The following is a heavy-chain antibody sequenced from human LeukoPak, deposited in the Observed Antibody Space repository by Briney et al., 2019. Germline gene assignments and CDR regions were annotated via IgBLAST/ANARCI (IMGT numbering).Heavy chain of an antibody. Sequence: ASVKVSCKASGYTFISYGISWVRQASGQGLEWMRWISGYNGNTNYAQNLQGRVTMTTDTSTSTAYMELRSLRSDDTAVYYCARGLGVVTAQSEQPKPRYFDLWGRGTQVTVSS. V-gene: IGHV1-18*01. CDR2: ISGYNGNT. D-gene: IGHD2-21*02. CDR3: ARGLGVVTAQSEQPKPRYFDL. CDR1: GYTFISYG. J-gene: IGHJ2*01.